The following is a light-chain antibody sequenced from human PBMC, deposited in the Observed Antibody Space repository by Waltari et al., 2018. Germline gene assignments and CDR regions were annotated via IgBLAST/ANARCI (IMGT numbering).Light chain of an antibody. CDR1: SSDVGGYNY. Sequence: QSALTQPASVSGSPGQSITISCTGTSSDVGGYNYVSWYQQHPGKAPKLMIYDVSNPPSGVSNRFSGAKSGNTSALTISGLQAEDEADYYCSSYTSSTVVFGGGTKLTVL. CDR3: SSYTSSTVV. CDR2: DVS. J-gene: IGLJ2*01. V-gene: IGLV2-14*03.